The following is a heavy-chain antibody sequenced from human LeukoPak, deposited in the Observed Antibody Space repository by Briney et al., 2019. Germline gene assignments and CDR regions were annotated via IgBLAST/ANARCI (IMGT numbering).Heavy chain of an antibody. CDR1: GFTFSSYG. CDR3: AKSEWFGELPYAFDI. J-gene: IGHJ3*02. Sequence: GGSLRLSCAASGFTFSSYGMHWVRQAPGKGLEWVAVISYDGSNKYYADSVKGRFTISRDNSKNTLYLQMNSLRAEDTAVYYCAKSEWFGELPYAFDIWGQGTMVTVSS. D-gene: IGHD3-10*01. CDR2: ISYDGSNK. V-gene: IGHV3-30*18.